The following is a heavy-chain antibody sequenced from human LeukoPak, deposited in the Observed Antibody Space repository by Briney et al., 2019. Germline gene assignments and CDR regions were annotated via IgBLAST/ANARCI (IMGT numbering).Heavy chain of an antibody. CDR3: AGYSCSSTSCYTGGFDY. V-gene: IGHV3-23*01. J-gene: IGHJ4*02. Sequence: GGSLRLSCAASGFTFSSYAMSWVRQAPGKGLEWVSAISGSGSSTYYADSVKGRFTISRDSSKNTLYLQMNSLRADDTAAYYCAGYSCSSTSCYTGGFDYWGQGTLVTVSS. CDR1: GFTFSSYA. D-gene: IGHD2-2*02. CDR2: ISGSGSST.